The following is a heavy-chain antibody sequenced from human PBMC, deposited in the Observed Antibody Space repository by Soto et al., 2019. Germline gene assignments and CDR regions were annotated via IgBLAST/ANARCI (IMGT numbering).Heavy chain of an antibody. J-gene: IGHJ4*02. CDR2: IWYDGSNK. V-gene: IGHV3-33*01. CDR3: ARADSRSFDS. D-gene: IGHD4-4*01. CDR1: GVSVSSYG. Sequence: PGGSLRLACAASGVSVSSYGMHWVRQAPGKGLEWVAVIWYDGSNKYYADSVKGRFTISRDNSKNTLYLQMNSLRAEDTAVYYCARADSRSFDSCGQGTLVTVS.